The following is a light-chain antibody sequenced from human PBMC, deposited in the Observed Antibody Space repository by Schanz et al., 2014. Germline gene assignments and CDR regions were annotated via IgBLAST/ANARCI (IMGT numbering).Light chain of an antibody. CDR1: SSNIGAGYD. CDR2: GNS. CDR3: CSYAGSSVWV. V-gene: IGLV1-40*01. Sequence: QSVLTQPPSVSGAPGQRVTISCTGSSSNIGAGYDVHWYQQLPGTAPKLLIYGNSNRPSGVPDRFSGSKSGTSASLAISGLQSEDEADYHCCSYAGSSVWVFGGGTKLTV. J-gene: IGLJ3*02.